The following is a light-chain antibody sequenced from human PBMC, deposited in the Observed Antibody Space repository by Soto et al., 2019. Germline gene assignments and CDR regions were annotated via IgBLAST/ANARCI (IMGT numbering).Light chain of an antibody. CDR1: QGISSY. V-gene: IGKV1-8*01. CDR3: QQYYSYPLT. CDR2: AAS. J-gene: IGKJ2*01. Sequence: ALRMTQSPSSLSASTGDRVTITCRASQGISSYLAWYQQKPGKAPKLLIYAASTLQSGVPSRFSGSGSGTDFTLTISCLQSEAFATYYCQQYYSYPLTFGQGTKLEIK.